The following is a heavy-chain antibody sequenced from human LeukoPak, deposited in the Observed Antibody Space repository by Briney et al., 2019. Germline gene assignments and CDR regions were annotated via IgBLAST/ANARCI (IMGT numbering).Heavy chain of an antibody. CDR2: ISGSGGST. J-gene: IGHJ4*02. D-gene: IGHD3-9*01. CDR1: GFTFSSYG. V-gene: IGHV3-23*01. CDR3: AKDQHYDILTGPH. Sequence: GRSLRLSCAASGFTFSSYGMHWVRQAPGKGLEWVSAISGSGGSTYYADSVKGRFTISRDNSKNTLYLQMNSLRAEDTAVYYCAKDQHYDILTGPHWGQGTLVTVSS.